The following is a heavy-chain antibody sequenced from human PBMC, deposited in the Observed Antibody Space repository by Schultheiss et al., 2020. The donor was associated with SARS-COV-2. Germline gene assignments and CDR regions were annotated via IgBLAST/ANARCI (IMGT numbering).Heavy chain of an antibody. CDR3: AKYDSTTYEYHFDY. Sequence: GGSLRLSCAASGFTFTSYAMSWVRQAPGKGLEWVSAIRSGGSTYHADSVKGRFTISRDSSKNTLFLQMNSLRAEDTAVYYCAKYDSTTYEYHFDYWGQGTLVTVS. V-gene: IGHV3-23*01. D-gene: IGHD2/OR15-2a*01. CDR2: IRSGGST. J-gene: IGHJ4*02. CDR1: GFTFTSYA.